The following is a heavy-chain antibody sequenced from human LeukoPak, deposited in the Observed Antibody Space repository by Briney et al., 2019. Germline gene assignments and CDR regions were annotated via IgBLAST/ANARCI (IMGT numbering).Heavy chain of an antibody. D-gene: IGHD6-13*01. J-gene: IGHJ4*02. CDR1: GFTFSSYG. CDR3: AKDEIEAAGNPIFDY. V-gene: IGHV3-30*02. Sequence: GGSLRLSCAASGFTFSSYGMHWVRQAPGKGLEWAAFIRYDGSNKYYADSVKGRFTISRDNSKNTLYLQMNSLRAEDTAVYYCAKDEIEAAGNPIFDYWGQGTLVTVSS. CDR2: IRYDGSNK.